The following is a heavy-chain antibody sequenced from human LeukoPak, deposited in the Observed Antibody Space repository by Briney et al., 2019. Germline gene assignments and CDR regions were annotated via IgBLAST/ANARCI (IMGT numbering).Heavy chain of an antibody. CDR2: ISGSGGST. V-gene: IGHV3-23*01. CDR3: ANMMSMTTVTY. D-gene: IGHD4-11*01. CDR1: GFTFSSYA. J-gene: IGHJ4*02. Sequence: GGSLRLSCAASGFTFSSYAMSWVRQAPGKGLEWVSAISGSGGSTYYADSEKGRFTISRDNSKNTLYLQMNSLRAEDTAVYYCANMMSMTTVTYWGQGTLVTVSS.